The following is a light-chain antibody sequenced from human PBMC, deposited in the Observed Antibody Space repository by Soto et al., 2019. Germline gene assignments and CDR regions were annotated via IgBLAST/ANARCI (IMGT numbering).Light chain of an antibody. CDR1: QAISSY. V-gene: IGKV1-9*01. Sequence: DIQMTQYPSTLSASVGDRVTITCRASQAISSYLAWYQQKPGRAPKLLIYAASSLQSGVPSRFSGSGSGTEFTLTITSLQPEDFATYYCQHSNSLPNAFGQGTSLDIK. J-gene: IGKJ5*01. CDR2: AAS. CDR3: QHSNSLPNA.